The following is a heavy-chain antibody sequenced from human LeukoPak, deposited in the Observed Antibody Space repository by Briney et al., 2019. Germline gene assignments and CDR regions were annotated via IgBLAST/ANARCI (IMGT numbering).Heavy chain of an antibody. CDR1: GGSISSGSYY. CDR2: IYTSGST. CDR3: ASIYDSSGE. Sequence: PSETLSLTCTVSGGSISSGSYYWSWIRQPAGKGLEWIGRIYTSGSTNYNPSLKSRVTISVDTSKNQFSLKLSSVTAADTAVYYCASIYDSSGEWGQGTLVTVSS. D-gene: IGHD3-22*01. J-gene: IGHJ4*02. V-gene: IGHV4-61*02.